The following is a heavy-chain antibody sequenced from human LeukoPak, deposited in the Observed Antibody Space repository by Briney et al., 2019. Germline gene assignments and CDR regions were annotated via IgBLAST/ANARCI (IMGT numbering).Heavy chain of an antibody. CDR3: TRVVKRNSFDY. V-gene: IGHV3-15*01. J-gene: IGHJ4*02. CDR2: IKSKTDGGTT. D-gene: IGHD2-21*01. Sequence: PGGSLRLSFAASGFPFSNAWMSWVRQAPGKGLEWVGRIKSKTDGGTTDYAAPVKGRFTISRDDSKNTLYLQMNSLKTEDTAVYYCTRVVKRNSFDYWGQGTLVTVSS. CDR1: GFPFSNAW.